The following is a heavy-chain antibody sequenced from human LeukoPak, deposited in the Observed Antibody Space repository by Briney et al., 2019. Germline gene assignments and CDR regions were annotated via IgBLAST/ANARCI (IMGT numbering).Heavy chain of an antibody. CDR1: GGSISSGGYY. J-gene: IGHJ5*02. CDR2: IYYSGST. CDR3: ARDLHDSSGYYHSA. D-gene: IGHD3-22*01. V-gene: IGHV4-31*03. Sequence: SQTLSLTCTVSGGSISSGGYYWSWIRQHPGKGLEWIGYIYYSGSTYYNPSLKSRVTISVDTSKNQFSLKLSSVTAADTAVYYWARDLHDSSGYYHSAWGQGTLVTVSS.